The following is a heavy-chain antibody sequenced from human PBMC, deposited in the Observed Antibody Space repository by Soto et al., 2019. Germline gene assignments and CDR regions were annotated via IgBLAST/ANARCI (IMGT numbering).Heavy chain of an antibody. CDR3: ARALDFVSDY. Sequence: GGSLRLSCVGSGFRFDTYWMRWVRRAPGQGLEWLAHSSPDGSQMFYVDSIKDRFTVSRDNAKNSVYLQMKSLRVEDTAVYYCARALDFVSDYWRHRTLVTVSS. V-gene: IGHV3-7*03. CDR2: SSPDGSQM. CDR1: GFRFDTYW. J-gene: IGHJ4*01.